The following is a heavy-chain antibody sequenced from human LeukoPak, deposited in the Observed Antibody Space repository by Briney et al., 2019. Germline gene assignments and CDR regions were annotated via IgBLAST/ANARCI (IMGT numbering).Heavy chain of an antibody. Sequence: GRSLRLSCAASGFTFSSYAMHWVRQAPGKGLEWVAVISYDGSNKYYADFVKGRFTISRDNSKNTLYLQMNSLRAEDTAVYYCARDIAVAGTAPLGFCDYWGQGTLVTVSS. J-gene: IGHJ4*02. V-gene: IGHV3-30-3*01. CDR2: ISYDGSNK. D-gene: IGHD6-19*01. CDR1: GFTFSSYA. CDR3: ARDIAVAGTAPLGFCDY.